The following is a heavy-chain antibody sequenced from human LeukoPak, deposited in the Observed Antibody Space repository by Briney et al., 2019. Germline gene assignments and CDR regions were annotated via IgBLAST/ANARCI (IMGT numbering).Heavy chain of an antibody. CDR1: GYTLTELS. CDR2: FDPEDGET. CDR3: ARDSLHYDFWSGYYWGGYYYYGMDV. V-gene: IGHV1-24*01. D-gene: IGHD3-3*01. Sequence: ASVKVSCKVSGYTLTELSMHWVRQAPGKGLEWMGGFDPEDGETIYAQKFQGRVTITADESTSTAYMELSSLRSEDTAVYYCARDSLHYDFWSGYYWGGYYYYGMDVWGQGTTVTVSS. J-gene: IGHJ6*02.